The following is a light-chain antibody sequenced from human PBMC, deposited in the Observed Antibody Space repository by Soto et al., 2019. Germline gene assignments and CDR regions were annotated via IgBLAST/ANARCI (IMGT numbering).Light chain of an antibody. CDR3: QQSYTAPFT. V-gene: IGKV1-39*01. Sequence: DIQMTQSPSSLSASVGDTVTIACRASRSISNHLNWYQQKPGRAPNLLISGASTLQRGVPSRFSGSGSGTTFTLTITSLQPDDFAIYFCQQSYTAPFTFGPGTKVEIK. J-gene: IGKJ3*01. CDR2: GAS. CDR1: RSISNH.